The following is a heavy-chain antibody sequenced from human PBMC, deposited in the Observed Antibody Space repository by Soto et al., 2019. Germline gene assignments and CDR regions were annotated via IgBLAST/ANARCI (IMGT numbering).Heavy chain of an antibody. CDR1: GFTFSSYS. CDR3: AKKLRYSPRGYFQH. Sequence: GGSLRLSCGASGFTFSSYSMSWVRQAPGKGLEWVSAISGSGGSTYYADSVKGRFTISRDNSKNTLYLQMNSLRAEDTAVYYCAKKLRYSPRGYFQHWGQGTLVTVSS. V-gene: IGHV3-23*01. J-gene: IGHJ1*01. CDR2: ISGSGGST. D-gene: IGHD3-9*01.